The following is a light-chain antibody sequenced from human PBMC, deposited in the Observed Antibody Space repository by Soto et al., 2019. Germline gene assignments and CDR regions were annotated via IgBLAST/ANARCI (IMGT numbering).Light chain of an antibody. CDR3: CSYAGSYTVL. CDR1: SSDIGIYNY. CDR2: DVN. Sequence: QSALTQSRSVSGSPGQSVTISCSGSSSDIGIYNYVSWYQHHPGKVPKVLIYDVNKRPSGVPDRFSGSKSGNTASLSISGLQAEDEADYYCCSYAGSYTVLFGGGTKVTVL. J-gene: IGLJ2*01. V-gene: IGLV2-11*01.